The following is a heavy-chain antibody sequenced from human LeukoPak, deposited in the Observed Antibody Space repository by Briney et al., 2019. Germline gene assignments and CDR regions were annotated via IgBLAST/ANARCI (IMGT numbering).Heavy chain of an antibody. Sequence: SETLSPTCAVYGGSFSGYYWSWIRQPPGKGLEWIGEINHSGSTNYKPSLKSRVTISVDTSKNQFSLKLSSVTAADTAVYYCARDATYCSGGSCYDIWGQGTMVTVSS. V-gene: IGHV4-34*01. D-gene: IGHD2-15*01. CDR2: INHSGST. J-gene: IGHJ3*02. CDR3: ARDATYCSGGSCYDI. CDR1: GGSFSGYY.